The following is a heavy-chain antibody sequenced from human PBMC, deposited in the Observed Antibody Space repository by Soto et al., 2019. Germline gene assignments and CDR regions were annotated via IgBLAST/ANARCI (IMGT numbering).Heavy chain of an antibody. CDR2: IIPRSGTS. CDR1: GDTFSTYT. Sequence: QVQLVQSGAEVKKPGSSVKVSCKASGDTFSTYTITWVRQAPGQGLEWMGGIIPRSGTSNYAQKFQGRVTITPAESHNPAYLEPSRLGSEDPALYYCAREGLLLAPSSLNSHPYYHPMDLWGQGTTVTVSS. D-gene: IGHD3-3*02. V-gene: IGHV1-69*05. J-gene: IGHJ6*02. CDR3: AREGLLLAPSSLNSHPYYHPMDL.